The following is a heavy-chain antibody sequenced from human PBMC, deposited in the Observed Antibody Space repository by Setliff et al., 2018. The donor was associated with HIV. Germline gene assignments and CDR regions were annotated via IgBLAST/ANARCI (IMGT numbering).Heavy chain of an antibody. Sequence: SETLSLTCSVSGDSISSGSYYWSWIRLPAGKGLEWIGQIHTTGSTNYNPSLKSRPTIFMDTSKSQLSLWLSSVTAADTATYYCARGQYNSGYYGEPSSYYFDSWDQGTLVTVSS. D-gene: IGHD5-12*01. J-gene: IGHJ4*02. V-gene: IGHV4-61*09. CDR1: GDSISSGSYY. CDR3: ARGQYNSGYYGEPSSYYFDS. CDR2: IHTTGST.